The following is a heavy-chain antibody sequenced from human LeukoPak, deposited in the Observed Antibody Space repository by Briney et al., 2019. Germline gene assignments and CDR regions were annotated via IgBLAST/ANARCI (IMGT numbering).Heavy chain of an antibody. Sequence: ASVKVSCKVSGYTLTELSMHWVRQAPGKGLEWMGGFDPEDGETIYAQKFRGRVTMTEDTSTDTAYMELSSLRSEDTAVYYCATGVGVQLSNYYYMDVWGKGTTVTVSS. CDR1: GYTLTELS. CDR3: ATGVGVQLSNYYYMDV. V-gene: IGHV1-24*01. D-gene: IGHD5-24*01. J-gene: IGHJ6*03. CDR2: FDPEDGET.